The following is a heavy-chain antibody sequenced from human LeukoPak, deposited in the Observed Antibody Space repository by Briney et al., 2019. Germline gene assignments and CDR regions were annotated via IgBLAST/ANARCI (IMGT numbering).Heavy chain of an antibody. CDR3: ARDRGAGGYSYGGAGGYYYGMDV. CDR1: GFTVSSNY. D-gene: IGHD5-18*01. CDR2: IYSGGST. V-gene: IGHV3-53*04. J-gene: IGHJ6*02. Sequence: GGSLRLSCAASGFTVSSNYMSWVRQAPGKGLEWVSVIYSGGSTYYADSVKGRFTISRHNSKNTLYLQMNSLRAEDTAVYYCARDRGAGGYSYGGAGGYYYGMDVWGQGTTVTVSS.